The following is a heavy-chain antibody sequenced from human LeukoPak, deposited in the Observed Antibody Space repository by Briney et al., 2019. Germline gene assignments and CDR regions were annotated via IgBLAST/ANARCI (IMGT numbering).Heavy chain of an antibody. Sequence: KPSETPSLTCTVSGGSISTYYWSWIRQPPGKGLEWIGYIHYSGTTNYNPSLKNRVTISLDTSKNQFSLNLSSVTAADTAVYYCARMGGYSGYATHWGQGTLVTVSS. V-gene: IGHV4-59*08. CDR3: ARMGGYSGYATH. J-gene: IGHJ4*02. CDR2: IHYSGTT. D-gene: IGHD5-12*01. CDR1: GGSISTYY.